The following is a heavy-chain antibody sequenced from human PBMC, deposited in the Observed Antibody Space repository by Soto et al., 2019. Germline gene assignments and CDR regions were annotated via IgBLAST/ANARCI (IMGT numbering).Heavy chain of an antibody. J-gene: IGHJ5*02. CDR2: TYYRSKWYN. Sequence: SQTLSLTCAISGDSVSSNSAAWNWIRQSPSRGLEWLGRTYYRSKWYNDYAVSVKSRITINPDTSKNQFSLQLNSVTPEDTAVFYCAREHCRGGSCYSGIDPWGQGTLVTVSS. CDR1: GDSVSSNSAA. CDR3: AREHCRGGSCYSGIDP. D-gene: IGHD2-15*01. V-gene: IGHV6-1*01.